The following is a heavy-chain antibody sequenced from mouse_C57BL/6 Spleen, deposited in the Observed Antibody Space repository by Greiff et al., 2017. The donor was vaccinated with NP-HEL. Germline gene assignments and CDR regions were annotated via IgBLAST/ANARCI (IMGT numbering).Heavy chain of an antibody. Sequence: EVQLQQSGAELVRPGASVKLSCTASGFNIKDYYMHWVKQRPEQGLEWIGRIDPEDGDTEYAPKFQGKATMTADTSSNTAYLQLSSLTSEDTAVYYCTTGYCGSSYPFAYWGQGTLVTVSA. CDR2: IDPEDGDT. CDR3: TTGYCGSSYPFAY. V-gene: IGHV14-1*01. CDR1: GFNIKDYY. D-gene: IGHD1-1*01. J-gene: IGHJ3*01.